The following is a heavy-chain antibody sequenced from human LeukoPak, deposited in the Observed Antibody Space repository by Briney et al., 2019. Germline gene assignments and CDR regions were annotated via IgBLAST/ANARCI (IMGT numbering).Heavy chain of an antibody. V-gene: IGHV4-39*01. Sequence: SETQSLTCTVSGVSIRSSTYYWGWIRQPPGKGLDWIGNVYYSGSTYYNPSLKSRVTISVDTSKNQISLKLNSVTAADTAVYYCARQAISGYDPPPFDSWGQGTLVTVSS. CDR3: ARQAISGYDPPPFDS. CDR2: VYYSGST. CDR1: GVSIRSSTYY. D-gene: IGHD5-12*01. J-gene: IGHJ4*02.